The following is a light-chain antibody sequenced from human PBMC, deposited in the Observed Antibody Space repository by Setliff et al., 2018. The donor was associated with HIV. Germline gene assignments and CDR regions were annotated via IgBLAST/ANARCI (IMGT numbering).Light chain of an antibody. CDR1: SSDIGAYNY. Sequence: QSVLTQPASVSGSPGQSITFSRTGASSDIGAYNYVSWYQQYPGKAPKLMIYDVSKRPSGVSDRFSGSKSGNTASLTISGLQAEDEADYYCTSYTSSNTYVFGTGTKATVL. V-gene: IGLV2-14*03. CDR3: TSYTSSNTYV. CDR2: DVS. J-gene: IGLJ1*01.